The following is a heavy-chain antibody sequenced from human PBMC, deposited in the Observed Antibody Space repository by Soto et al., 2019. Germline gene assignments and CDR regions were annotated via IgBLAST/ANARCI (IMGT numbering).Heavy chain of an antibody. CDR1: EGTFNSYA. J-gene: IGHJ4*02. CDR2: IIPYYKTL. CDR3: ASGASRWYPYFFDS. V-gene: IGHV1-69*01. Sequence: QAQVVQSGAEVRKPGSSVKLSCKASEGTFNSYAIAWVRQAPGQGLEWMGGIIPYYKTLNYAQKFQDRVTIPADDSTTTVYMELISLRSDDTAVYFCASGASRWYPYFFDSWAQGTLVTVSS. D-gene: IGHD6-13*01.